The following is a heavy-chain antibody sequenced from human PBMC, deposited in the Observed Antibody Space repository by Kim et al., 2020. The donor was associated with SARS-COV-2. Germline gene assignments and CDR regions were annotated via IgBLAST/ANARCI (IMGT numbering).Heavy chain of an antibody. D-gene: IGHD3-10*01. Sequence: GSGKGRFTISRDNSKNPLYLQMNSLRPEDTAVYYCATGEGSGSHGMDSFDYWGQGTLATVSS. J-gene: IGHJ4*02. CDR3: ATGEGSGSHGMDSFDY. V-gene: IGHV3-23*01.